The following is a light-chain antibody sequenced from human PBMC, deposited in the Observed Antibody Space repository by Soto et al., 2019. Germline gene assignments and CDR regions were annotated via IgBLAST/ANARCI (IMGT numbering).Light chain of an antibody. Sequence: EVVMTQSPATLSVSPGERATLSCRASQSVSSNLAWYQQKPDQAPRLLIYGASTRATGIPARFSGSGSGTEFTITISSLQSEDFAVYYGQQYNNWPPFTFGPGTKVDIK. CDR1: QSVSSN. J-gene: IGKJ3*01. CDR2: GAS. V-gene: IGKV3-15*01. CDR3: QQYNNWPPFT.